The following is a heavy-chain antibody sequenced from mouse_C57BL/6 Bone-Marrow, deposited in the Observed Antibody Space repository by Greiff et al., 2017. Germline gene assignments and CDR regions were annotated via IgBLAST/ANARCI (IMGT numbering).Heavy chain of an antibody. Sequence: QVQLQQSGAELAKPGASVKLSCKASGYTFTSYWMHWVKQRPGQGLEWIGYINPSSGYTKYNQKFKDKATLTADKSSSTAYMQLSSLTYEDSAVXDCSSKGTGTAWFAYWGQGTLVTVSA. CDR2: INPSSGYT. D-gene: IGHD4-1*01. V-gene: IGHV1-7*01. CDR1: GYTFTSYW. CDR3: SSKGTGTAWFAY. J-gene: IGHJ3*01.